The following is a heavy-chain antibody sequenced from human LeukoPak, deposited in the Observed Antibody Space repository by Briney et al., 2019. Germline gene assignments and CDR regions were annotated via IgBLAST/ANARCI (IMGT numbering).Heavy chain of an antibody. CDR2: INSDGSST. V-gene: IGHV3-74*01. D-gene: IGHD3-22*01. J-gene: IGHJ6*03. Sequence: PGGSLRLSCAASGFTFSSYWMHWVRQAPGKGLVWVSRINSDGSSTSYADSVKGRFTISRDNAKNTLYLQMNSLRAEDTAVYYCAREGSSGNYGPGGYSMDVWGKGTTVTVSS. CDR1: GFTFSSYW. CDR3: AREGSSGNYGPGGYSMDV.